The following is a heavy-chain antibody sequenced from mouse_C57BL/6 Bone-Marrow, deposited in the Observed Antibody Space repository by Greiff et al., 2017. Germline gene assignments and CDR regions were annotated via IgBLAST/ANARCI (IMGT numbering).Heavy chain of an antibody. Sequence: VQLQQPGAELVKPGASVKLSCKASGYTFTSYWMHWVKQRPGQGLEWIGMIHPNSGSTNYNEKFTSKATLTVDKSSSTAYMQLSSLTSEDSAVYYCARTLIRRYCYAMDYWGQGTSVTVSS. J-gene: IGHJ4*01. V-gene: IGHV1-64*01. D-gene: IGHD1-2*01. CDR3: ARTLIRRYCYAMDY. CDR2: IHPNSGST. CDR1: GYTFTSYW.